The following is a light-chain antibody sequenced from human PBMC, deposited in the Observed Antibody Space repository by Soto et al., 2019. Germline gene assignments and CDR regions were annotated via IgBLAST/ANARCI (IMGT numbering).Light chain of an antibody. J-gene: IGLJ1*01. CDR3: QSYDSSLNAYV. Sequence: QAVVTQPPSVSGAPGQRVSISCTGSSSNIGAGYGVHWYHQLPGTAPKLLIFGNNNRPSGVPDRFSGSKSGTSASLGITGLQAEDEADYYCQSYDSSLNAYVFGTGTKLTVL. CDR1: SSNIGAGYG. CDR2: GNN. V-gene: IGLV1-40*01.